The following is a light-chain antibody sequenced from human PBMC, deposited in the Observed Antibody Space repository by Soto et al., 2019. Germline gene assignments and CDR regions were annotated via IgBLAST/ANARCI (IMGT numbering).Light chain of an antibody. CDR3: QSYDSSQSGYV. J-gene: IGLJ1*01. CDR1: SSNIGACYD. CDR2: GNS. Sequence: QSVLTQPPSVSGAPGQRVTISCTGSSSNIGACYDVYWYQQHPGTAPKLLIYGNSNRPSGVPDRFSGSKSGTSASLTITGLQAEDEADYYCQSYDSSQSGYVFGTGTKLTVL. V-gene: IGLV1-40*01.